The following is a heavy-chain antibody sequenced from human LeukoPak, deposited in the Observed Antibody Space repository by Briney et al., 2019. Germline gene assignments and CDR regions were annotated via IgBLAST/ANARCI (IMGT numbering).Heavy chain of an antibody. D-gene: IGHD2-2*01. CDR1: GGTFSSYA. V-gene: IGHV1-69*04. CDR3: ARDREPHYSGPYQRHAFDI. Sequence: SVKVSCKASGGTFSSYAISWVRQAPGQGLEWMGRIIPILGIANYAQKFQGRVTITADKSTSTVYMELSSLRSEDTAVYYCARDREPHYSGPYQRHAFDIWGQGTMVTVSS. J-gene: IGHJ3*02. CDR2: IIPILGIA.